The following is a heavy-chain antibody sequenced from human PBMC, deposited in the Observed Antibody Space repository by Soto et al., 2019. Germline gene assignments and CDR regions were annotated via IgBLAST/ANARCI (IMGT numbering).Heavy chain of an antibody. CDR1: GDSVSSNSAA. J-gene: IGHJ5*02. D-gene: IGHD5-12*01. CDR3: AKGDNLGPKTGYAFDP. Sequence: SQTLSLTCAISGDSVSSNSAAWNWIRQSPSRGLEWLGRAYFRSKWYNDYAVSVKSRIIINPDTSNNQFSLQLNSVTPEDTAVYFCAKGDNLGPKTGYAFDPWGQGIMVTVSS. CDR2: AYFRSKWYN. V-gene: IGHV6-1*01.